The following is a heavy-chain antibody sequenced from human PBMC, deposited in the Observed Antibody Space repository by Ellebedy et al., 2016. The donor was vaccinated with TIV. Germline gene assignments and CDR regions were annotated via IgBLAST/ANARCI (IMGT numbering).Heavy chain of an antibody. CDR1: GLTFSSHS. V-gene: IGHV3-23*01. J-gene: IGHJ3*01. Sequence: GESLKISCAASGLTFSSHSMTWVRQAPGKGLAWVSSITESGGNTYYADSVKGRFTISRDNSKDTLFLQMNSLRAEDTAIYFCARDPGGVGPAFDVWGQGTMVTVSS. D-gene: IGHD3-10*01. CDR2: ITESGGNT. CDR3: ARDPGGVGPAFDV.